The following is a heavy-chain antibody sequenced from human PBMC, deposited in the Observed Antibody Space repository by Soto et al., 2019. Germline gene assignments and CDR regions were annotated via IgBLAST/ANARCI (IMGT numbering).Heavy chain of an antibody. Sequence: GGSLRLSCAASGFTFSSYCMSWVRQAPGKGLEWVSAISGSGDSTYNTDSLKGRFIVSRDNSKNTLYLQMNSLRAEDTAVYYCARDFKAYYGYNIFEYWGRGXSVTVYS. CDR1: GFTFSSYC. J-gene: IGHJ4*02. D-gene: IGHD3-3*01. CDR3: ARDFKAYYGYNIFEY. CDR2: ISGSGDST. V-gene: IGHV3-23*01.